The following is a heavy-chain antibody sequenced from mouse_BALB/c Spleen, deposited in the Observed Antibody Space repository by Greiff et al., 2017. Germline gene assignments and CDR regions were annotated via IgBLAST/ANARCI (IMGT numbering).Heavy chain of an antibody. Sequence: EVKVVESGGGLVQPGGSLRLSCATSGFTFTDYYMSWVRQPPGKALEWLGFIRNKANGYTTEYSASVKGRFTISRDNSQSILYLQMNTLRAEDSATYYCARDGYSDYWGQGTTLTVSS. J-gene: IGHJ2*01. V-gene: IGHV7-3*02. CDR3: ARDGYSDY. CDR1: GFTFTDYY. CDR2: IRNKANGYTT.